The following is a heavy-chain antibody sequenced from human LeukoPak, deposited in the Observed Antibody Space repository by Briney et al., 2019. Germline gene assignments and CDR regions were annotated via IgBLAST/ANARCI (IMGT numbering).Heavy chain of an antibody. CDR1: GYTFTDYY. D-gene: IGHD5-24*01. CDR2: INRNSGGT. V-gene: IGHV1-2*02. CDR3: AGTRPRDGYNGPCY. J-gene: IGHJ4*02. Sequence: GASVKVSCKASGYTFTDYYIHWLRQAPGQGLESMGWINRNSGGTKSPQKFQGRVTMTRDTSISTVYMGLSSLRSDDTAVYYCAGTRPRDGYNGPCYWGQGTLVTVSS.